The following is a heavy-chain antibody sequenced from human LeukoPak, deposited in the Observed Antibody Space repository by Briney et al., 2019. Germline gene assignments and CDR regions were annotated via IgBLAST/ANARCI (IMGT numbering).Heavy chain of an antibody. CDR3: AGMPRLGDAKFFDY. J-gene: IGHJ4*02. V-gene: IGHV1-69*01. Sequence: GASVKVSCKASGGTFSSHAITWVRQAPGQGLEGMGGNVPLFGTANYAQKFQGRVTITADEYTNTAYMELSSLRSDDTAVYFCAGMPRLGDAKFFDYWGQGTLVTVSS. CDR1: GGTFSSHA. CDR2: NVPLFGTA. D-gene: IGHD2-21*02.